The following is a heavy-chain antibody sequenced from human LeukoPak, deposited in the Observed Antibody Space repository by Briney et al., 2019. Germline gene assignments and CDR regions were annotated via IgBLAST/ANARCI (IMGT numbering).Heavy chain of an antibody. Sequence: PSQTLSLTCTVSGGSISSYYWSWIRQPPGKGLEWVGYIYYSGSTNYNPSLKSRGTISLDTSKHQFSLKLSSVTAADTAVYYCARENYVWGSYRYSPYFDYWGQGTLVTVSS. CDR1: GGSISSYY. CDR2: IYYSGST. CDR3: ARENYVWGSYRYSPYFDY. V-gene: IGHV4-59*12. J-gene: IGHJ4*02. D-gene: IGHD3-16*02.